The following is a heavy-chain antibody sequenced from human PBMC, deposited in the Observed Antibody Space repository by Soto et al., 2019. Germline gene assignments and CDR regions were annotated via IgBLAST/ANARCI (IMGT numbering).Heavy chain of an antibody. CDR2: INNSGHYT. Sequence: SGGSLRLSCTTSTLSFSDHTMSWVRQAPGKGLEWVSDINNSGHYTYYADSVKGRFTISRDNSKNTMYLQMNNLRAEDTAMYYCCRRPDAFDIWGQGTMVTVSS. CDR3: CRRPDAFDI. CDR1: TLSFSDHT. J-gene: IGHJ3*02. V-gene: IGHV3-23*01.